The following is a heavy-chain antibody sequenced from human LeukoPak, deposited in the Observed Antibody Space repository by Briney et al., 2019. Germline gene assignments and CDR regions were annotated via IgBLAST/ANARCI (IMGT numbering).Heavy chain of an antibody. CDR3: AFPADNWNGGNYYYMDV. CDR2: IIPILGIA. V-gene: IGHV1-69*04. Sequence: SVKVSCKASGGTFSSYAISWVRQAPGQGLEWMGRIIPILGIANYAQKFRGRVTITADKSTSTAYMELSSLRSEDTAVYYCAFPADNWNGGNYYYMDVWGKGTTVTVSS. J-gene: IGHJ6*03. D-gene: IGHD1-20*01. CDR1: GGTFSSYA.